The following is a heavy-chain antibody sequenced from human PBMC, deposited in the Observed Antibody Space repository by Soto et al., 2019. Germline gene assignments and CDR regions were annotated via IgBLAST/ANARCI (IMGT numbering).Heavy chain of an antibody. D-gene: IGHD6-13*01. Sequence: QVQLVQSGAEAKKPGSSVKLSCKTSGGTFRNYAINWVRQAPGQGLEWMGGSIPVFGTANYAQTFQGRFTITDDESTSTAYMELSSLRSEDTSVYYCAIPLPKQQLVRGAFDHWGQGTLVTVAS. J-gene: IGHJ4*02. CDR1: GGTFRNYA. V-gene: IGHV1-69*01. CDR2: SIPVFGTA. CDR3: AIPLPKQQLVRGAFDH.